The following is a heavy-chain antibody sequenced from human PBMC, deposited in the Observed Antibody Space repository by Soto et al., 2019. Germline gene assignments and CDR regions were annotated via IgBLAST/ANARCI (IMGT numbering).Heavy chain of an antibody. CDR1: GGTFSSYT. D-gene: IGHD5-12*01. CDR3: ARGNHRWLQLWYFDL. CDR2: IIPIFGTA. J-gene: IGHJ2*01. V-gene: IGHV1-69*12. Sequence: QVQLVQSGAEVKKPGSSVTVSCKASGGTFSSYTISWVRQAPGQGLEWMGGIIPIFGTANYAQKFQGRVTIFADESTSTAYMVLNSLRSEDTAVYYCARGNHRWLQLWYFDLWGRGTLVTVSS.